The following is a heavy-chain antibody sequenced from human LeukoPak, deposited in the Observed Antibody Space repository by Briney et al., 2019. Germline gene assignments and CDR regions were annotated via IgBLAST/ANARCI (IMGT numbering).Heavy chain of an antibody. CDR2: ISSTSSII. J-gene: IGHJ4*02. CDR3: ARNLPAADY. V-gene: IGHV3-48*04. CDR1: GFSFSGHS. D-gene: IGHD2-2*01. Sequence: GGSLRLSCAASGFSFSGHSMSWVRQAPGKGLEWVSYISSTSSIIYYADSVKGRFTISRDNAKNSLYLQMNSLRAEDTTVYYCARNLPAADYWGQGTLVTVSS.